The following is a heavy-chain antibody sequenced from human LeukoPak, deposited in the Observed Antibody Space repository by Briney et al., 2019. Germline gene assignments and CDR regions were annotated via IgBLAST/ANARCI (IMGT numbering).Heavy chain of an antibody. V-gene: IGHV4-59*01. CDR1: GAPINGYY. CDR2: IYYSGST. D-gene: IGHD6-19*01. Sequence: PSETLSLTCTVSGAPINGYYWSWIRQPPGKGLEWIGYIYYSGSTNYNPSLKSRVTISVDTPKSQFSLKLNPVTAADTAVYFCARHHHYSSGFDYWGQGTLDTVSS. J-gene: IGHJ4*02. CDR3: ARHHHYSSGFDY.